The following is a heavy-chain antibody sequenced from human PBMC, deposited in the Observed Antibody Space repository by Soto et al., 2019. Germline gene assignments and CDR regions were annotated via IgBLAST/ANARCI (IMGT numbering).Heavy chain of an antibody. V-gene: IGHV3-30-3*01. J-gene: IGHJ4*02. CDR1: GFTFREHA. CDR3: LAEVGPRTFDN. D-gene: IGHD1-26*01. Sequence: QVQLVESGGGVVQPGRSLRLSCAASGFTFREHAMHWVRQAPGKGLEWVALISYDGSYQNYPESVRGRFTISRDDSRSTLFPQMNSLRDEDTAVYYCLAEVGPRTFDNWGQGTLVTVSS. CDR2: ISYDGSYQ.